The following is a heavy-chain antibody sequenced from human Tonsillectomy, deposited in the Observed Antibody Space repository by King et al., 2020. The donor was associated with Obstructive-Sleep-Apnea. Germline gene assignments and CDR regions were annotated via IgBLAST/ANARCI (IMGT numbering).Heavy chain of an antibody. CDR3: ARRNDYGDPYYFDY. D-gene: IGHD4-17*01. CDR1: GFTFSSYS. V-gene: IGHV3-48*01. J-gene: IGHJ4*02. CDR2: ISSSSSTI. Sequence: VQLVESGGGLVQPGGSLRLSCAASGFTFSSYSMNWVRQAPGKGLEWVSYISSSSSTIYYAASVKGRFTISRDNAKNSLYLQMNSLRAGDTAVYYCARRNDYGDPYYFDYWGQGTLVTVSS.